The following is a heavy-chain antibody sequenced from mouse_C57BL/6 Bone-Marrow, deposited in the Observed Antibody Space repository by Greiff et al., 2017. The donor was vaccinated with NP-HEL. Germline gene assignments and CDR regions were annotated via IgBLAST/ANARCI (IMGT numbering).Heavy chain of an antibody. CDR2: IWTGGGT. V-gene: IGHV2-9-1*01. D-gene: IGHD1-1*01. Sequence: VNLVESGPGLVAPSQSLSITCTVSGFSLTSYAISWVRQPPGKGLEWLGVIWTGGGTNYNSALKSRLSISKDNSKSQVFLKMNSLQTDDTARDYWASSHYYGSSPGYFDVWGTGTTVTVSS. CDR3: ASSHYYGSSPGYFDV. CDR1: GFSLTSYA. J-gene: IGHJ1*03.